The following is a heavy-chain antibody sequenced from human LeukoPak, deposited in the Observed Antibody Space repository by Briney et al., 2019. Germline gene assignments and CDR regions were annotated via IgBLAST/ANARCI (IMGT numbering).Heavy chain of an antibody. V-gene: IGHV4-34*01. CDR3: ASFPSPNYRARVGNSSGGWFDP. Sequence: SETLSLTCAVYGGSFSGYYWCWIRQPPGNGLEWIGEINHSGSTNYNPSLKSRVTISVDTSKNQFSLKLSSVTAADTAVYYCASFPSPNYRARVGNSSGGWFDPWGQGTLVTVSS. CDR2: INHSGST. D-gene: IGHD6-25*01. J-gene: IGHJ5*02. CDR1: GGSFSGYY.